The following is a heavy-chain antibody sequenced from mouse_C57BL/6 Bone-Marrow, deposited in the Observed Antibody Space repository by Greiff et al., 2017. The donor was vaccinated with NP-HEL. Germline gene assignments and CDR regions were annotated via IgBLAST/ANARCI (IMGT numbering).Heavy chain of an antibody. Sequence: VQLQQPGAELVKPGASVKLSCKASGYTFTSYWMHWVKQSPGQGLEWIGMIHPNSGSTNYNEKFKSKATLTVDKSSSTAYMQLSSLTSEDSAVYYCAYYYGSHYFDYWGQGTTLTVSS. CDR2: IHPNSGST. CDR3: AYYYGSHYFDY. D-gene: IGHD1-1*01. J-gene: IGHJ2*01. CDR1: GYTFTSYW. V-gene: IGHV1-64*01.